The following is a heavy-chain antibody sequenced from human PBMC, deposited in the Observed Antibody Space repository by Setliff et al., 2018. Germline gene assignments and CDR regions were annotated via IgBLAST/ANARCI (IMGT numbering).Heavy chain of an antibody. D-gene: IGHD2-15*01. V-gene: IGHV1-69*05. CDR2: IDPIFGTA. CDR3: ATERGLVVSATDYYYYMDV. CDR1: GGTFTNYA. Sequence: SVKVSCKASGGTFTNYAINWVRQAPGQGLEWMGGIDPIFGTADYTQNFQGRVTITTDESTSTAYMKLSSLRSEDTAIYYCATERGLVVSATDYYYYMDVWGKGTTVTVSS. J-gene: IGHJ6*03.